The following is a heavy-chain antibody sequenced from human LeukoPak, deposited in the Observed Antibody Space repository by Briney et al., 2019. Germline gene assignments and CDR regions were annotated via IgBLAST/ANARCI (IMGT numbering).Heavy chain of an antibody. CDR3: ARSPYGSGSLSWFDP. D-gene: IGHD3-10*01. CDR2: ISAYNGNT. V-gene: IGHV1-18*01. CDR1: GYTFTSYG. J-gene: IGHJ5*02. Sequence: ASVKVSCKASGYTFTSYGISWVRQAPGQGLEWMGWISAYNGNTNYAQKLQGRVTMTTDTSTSTAYMELRSLRSDGTAVYYCARSPYGSGSLSWFDPWGQGTLVTVSS.